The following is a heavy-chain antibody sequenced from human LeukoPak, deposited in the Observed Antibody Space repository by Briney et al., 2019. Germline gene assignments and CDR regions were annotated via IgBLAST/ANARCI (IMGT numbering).Heavy chain of an antibody. J-gene: IGHJ6*02. Sequence: GASVKVSCKASGYTFTNYGIIWVRQAPGQGLEWMGWISAYNGDTNYAQKLQGRVTMTTDTSTSTAYMELRSLKSDDTAVFFCARILRIAAAGSLFYYYGMDVWGQGTTVTVSS. CDR2: ISAYNGDT. CDR1: GYTFTNYG. CDR3: ARILRIAAAGSLFYYYGMDV. D-gene: IGHD6-13*01. V-gene: IGHV1-18*01.